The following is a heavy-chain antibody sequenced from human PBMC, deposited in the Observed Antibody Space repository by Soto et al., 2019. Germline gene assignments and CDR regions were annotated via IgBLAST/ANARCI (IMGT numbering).Heavy chain of an antibody. V-gene: IGHV3-30*18. CDR3: AKGPFPARGVLRAEYFQH. D-gene: IGHD3-10*01. J-gene: IGHJ1*01. CDR2: ISYDGSNK. CDR1: GFTFSSYG. Sequence: GGSLRLSCAASGFTFSSYGMHWVRQAPGKGLEWVAVISYDGSNKYYADSVKGRFTISRDNSKNTLYLQMNSLRAEDAAVYYCAKGPFPARGVLRAEYFQHWGQGTLVTVSS.